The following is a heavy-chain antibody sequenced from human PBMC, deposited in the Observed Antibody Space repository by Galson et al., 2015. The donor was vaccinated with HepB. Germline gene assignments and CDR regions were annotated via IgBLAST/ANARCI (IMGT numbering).Heavy chain of an antibody. CDR2: ISSSSSYI. J-gene: IGHJ6*02. CDR3: ARDIYLPYGDYLPYYYYGMDV. CDR1: GFTFSSYS. D-gene: IGHD4-17*01. Sequence: SLRLSCAASGFTFSSYSMNWVRQAPGKGLEWVSSISSSSSYIYYADSVKGRFTISRDNAKNSLYLQMNSLRAEDTAVYYCARDIYLPYGDYLPYYYYGMDVWGQGTTVTVSS. V-gene: IGHV3-21*01.